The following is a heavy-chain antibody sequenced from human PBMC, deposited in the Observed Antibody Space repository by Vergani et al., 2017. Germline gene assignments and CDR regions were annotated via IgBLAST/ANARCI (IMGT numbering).Heavy chain of an antibody. CDR3: ARGRSVLEWSDNWFDP. V-gene: IGHV1-46*03. CDR1: GYTFTSYY. Sequence: QVQLVQSGAEVKKPGASVKVSCKASGYTFTSYYMHWVRQAPGQGLEWMGIINPSGGSTSYAQKFQGRVTMTRDTSTSTVYMELSILRSEDTAVYYCARGRSVLEWSDNWFDPWGQGTLVTVSS. CDR2: INPSGGST. J-gene: IGHJ5*02. D-gene: IGHD3-3*01.